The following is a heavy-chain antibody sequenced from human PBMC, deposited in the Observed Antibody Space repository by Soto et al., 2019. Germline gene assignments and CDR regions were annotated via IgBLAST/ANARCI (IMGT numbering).Heavy chain of an antibody. J-gene: IGHJ6*02. V-gene: IGHV3-30*18. D-gene: IGHD2-15*01. CDR2: ISYDGSNK. CDR1: GFTFSSYG. CDR3: AKQILEYCSGGSCYLLLYYYYGMDV. Sequence: GGSLRLSCAASGFTFSSYGMHWVRQAPGKGLEWVAVISYDGSNKYYADSVKGQFTISRDNSKNTLYLQMNSLRAEDTAVYYCAKQILEYCSGGSCYLLLYYYYGMDVWGQGTTVTVSS.